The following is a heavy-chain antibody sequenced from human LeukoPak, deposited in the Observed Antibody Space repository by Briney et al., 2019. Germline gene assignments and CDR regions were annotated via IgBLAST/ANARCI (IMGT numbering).Heavy chain of an antibody. CDR2: ISSTSSYI. CDR1: GFTFNTYS. Sequence: GGSLRLSCAASGFTFNTYSMDWVRQAPGKGLEWVSSISSTSSYIYYADSVKGRFTISRDNAKSSLYLQMNSLRAEDTAVYYCARDAGITGTTDLDYWGQGTLVTVSS. CDR3: ARDAGITGTTDLDY. D-gene: IGHD1-7*01. J-gene: IGHJ4*02. V-gene: IGHV3-21*01.